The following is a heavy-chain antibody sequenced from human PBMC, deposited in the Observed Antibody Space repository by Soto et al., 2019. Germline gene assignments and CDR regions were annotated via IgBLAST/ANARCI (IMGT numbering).Heavy chain of an antibody. D-gene: IGHD3-3*01. Sequence: SETLSLTCSVSGGNISGYYWTWIRQPAGKGLEWIGRIYSSGNTKYNPSLQSRVTMSLDTSNNQFSLRLTSVTAADTAVYYCARGQRFSDWFDPWGQGTLVTVSS. CDR1: GGNISGYY. CDR3: ARGQRFSDWFDP. V-gene: IGHV4-4*07. CDR2: IYSSGNT. J-gene: IGHJ5*02.